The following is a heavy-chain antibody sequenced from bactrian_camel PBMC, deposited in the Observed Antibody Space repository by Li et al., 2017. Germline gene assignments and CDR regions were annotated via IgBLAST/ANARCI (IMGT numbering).Heavy chain of an antibody. CDR2: NSPCSATT. D-gene: IGHD5*01. Sequence: HVQLVESGGRSVQAGGSLRLPCAASGFTFSSYWMYWVLQAPGKVKGIEWLSSNSPCSATTRYAESVKGRFTISRDNAKNTLYSQLNSLQTEDTAMYYCRIGQNTDIAIGKRGQGTQVTVS. J-gene: IGHJ4*01. CDR1: GFTFSSYW. V-gene: IGHV3S1*01.